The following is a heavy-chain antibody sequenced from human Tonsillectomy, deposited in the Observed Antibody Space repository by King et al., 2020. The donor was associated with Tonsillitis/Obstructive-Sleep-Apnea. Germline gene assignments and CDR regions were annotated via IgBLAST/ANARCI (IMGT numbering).Heavy chain of an antibody. CDR2: IRSKANSYAT. Sequence: VQLVESGGGLVQPGGSLKLSCAASGFTFSGSAMHWVLQASGKGLEWGGRIRSKANSYATAYAASVKGRFTISRDDSKNTAYLQMNSLKTEDTAVYYCTTTGLAVAGTYAFDIWGQGTMVTVSS. CDR1: GFTFSGSA. J-gene: IGHJ3*02. CDR3: TTTGLAVAGTYAFDI. D-gene: IGHD6-19*01. V-gene: IGHV3-73*01.